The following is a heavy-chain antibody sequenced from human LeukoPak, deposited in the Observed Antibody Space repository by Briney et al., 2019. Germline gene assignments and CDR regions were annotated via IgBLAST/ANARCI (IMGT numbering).Heavy chain of an antibody. V-gene: IGHV3-30*02. CDR2: IRYDGSNK. Sequence: GGSLRLSCAASRFTFSSYGMHWVRQAPGKGLEWVAFIRYDGSNKYYADSVKGRFTISRDNSKNTLYLQMNSLRAEDTAVYYCAKEGPGYSYGIYWGQGTLVTVSS. J-gene: IGHJ4*02. CDR1: RFTFSSYG. CDR3: AKEGPGYSYGIY. D-gene: IGHD5-18*01.